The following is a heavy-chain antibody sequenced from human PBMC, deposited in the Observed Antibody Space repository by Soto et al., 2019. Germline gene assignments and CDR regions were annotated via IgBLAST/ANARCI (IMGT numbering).Heavy chain of an antibody. D-gene: IGHD5-12*01. CDR3: ARDRSGYDGYYYYGMDV. Sequence: SETLSLTCTVSGGSVSSGSYYWSWIRQPPGKGLEWIGYIYYSGSTNYNPSLKSRVTISVDTSKNQFSLKLSSVTAADTAVYYCARDRSGYDGYYYYGMDVCGQGTTVTVSS. CDR1: GGSVSSGSYY. J-gene: IGHJ6*02. CDR2: IYYSGST. V-gene: IGHV4-61*01.